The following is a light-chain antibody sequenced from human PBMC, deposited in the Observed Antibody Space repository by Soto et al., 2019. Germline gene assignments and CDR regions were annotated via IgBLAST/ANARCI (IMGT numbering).Light chain of an antibody. CDR2: DAS. CDR3: QQYNSYQWT. CDR1: QDINIY. Sequence: DIQMTQSPSSLFASVGDRVTITCQATQDINIYLNWYQQKPGKAPNLLIYDASNLEIGVPSRFSGSGSGTHFTFTISSLQTEDIGTYYCQQYNSYQWTFGQGTKVDIK. J-gene: IGKJ1*01. V-gene: IGKV1-33*01.